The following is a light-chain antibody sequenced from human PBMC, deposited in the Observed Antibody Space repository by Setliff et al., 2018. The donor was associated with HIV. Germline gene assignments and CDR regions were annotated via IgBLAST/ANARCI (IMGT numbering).Light chain of an antibody. J-gene: IGLJ1*01. CDR2: QAS. CDR3: CSNTGSNTYV. V-gene: IGLV2-23*01. Sequence: QSALTQPASVSGSPGQSITISCTGTSGDVGRYNLVSWYQQQPGKPPKLMIYQASKRPSGVSNRFSGSKSGNTASLAISGLQAEDEADYCCCSNTGSNTYVFGTGTKVTVL. CDR1: SGDVGRYNL.